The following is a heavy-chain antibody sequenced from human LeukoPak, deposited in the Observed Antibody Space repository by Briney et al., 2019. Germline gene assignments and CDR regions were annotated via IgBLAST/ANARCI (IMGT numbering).Heavy chain of an antibody. J-gene: IGHJ4*02. V-gene: IGHV3-23*01. CDR1: GFTFSSYA. D-gene: IGHD3-3*01. CDR3: AKVSYYDFWRVPFDY. Sequence: GGSLRLSCAASGFTFSSYAMSWVRQAPGKGLEWGSAISGSGGSTYYADSVKGRFTISRDNSKNTLYLQMNSLRAEDTAVYYCAKVSYYDFWRVPFDYWGQGALVTVSS. CDR2: ISGSGGST.